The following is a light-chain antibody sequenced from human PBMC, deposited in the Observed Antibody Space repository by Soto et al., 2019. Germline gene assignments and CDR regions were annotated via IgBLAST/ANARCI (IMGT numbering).Light chain of an antibody. Sequence: QSVLTQPASVSGSAGQSITISCSGTMRDVGAYNLVSWYQQHPGTAPKLIIYEVRNRPSGISSRFSGSRSGNTASLTISGLQPEDEGDYYCQSYDSSRSPLYVFGTGTKVTVL. CDR1: MRDVGAYNL. CDR3: QSYDSSRSPLYV. J-gene: IGLJ1*01. CDR2: EVR. V-gene: IGLV2-14*01.